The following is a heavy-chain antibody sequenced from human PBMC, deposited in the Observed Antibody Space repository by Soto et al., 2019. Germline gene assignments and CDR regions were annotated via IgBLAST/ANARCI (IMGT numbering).Heavy chain of an antibody. V-gene: IGHV1-18*01. D-gene: IGHD7-27*01. CDR2: ISAYNGNT. CDR3: ARDFTGWPPDGDDS. Sequence: QVHLVQSGAEVKKPGASVKVSCKASGFTFTSYAITWVRQAPGQGLEWMGWISAYNGNTNYAQKLQGRVTMTTDTSTSTAYMELGSLTSDDTAVYYCARDFTGWPPDGDDSWGQGTLVTVSS. CDR1: GFTFTSYA. J-gene: IGHJ4*02.